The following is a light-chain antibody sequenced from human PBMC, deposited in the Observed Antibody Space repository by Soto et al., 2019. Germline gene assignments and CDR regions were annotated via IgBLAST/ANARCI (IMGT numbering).Light chain of an antibody. V-gene: IGKV3-15*01. CDR1: QSVSSN. CDR3: QQYNNWWT. Sequence: EIVMTQSPATLSVSPGERATLSCRASQSVSSNLAWYQQKPGQAPRLLIYGASTRATGIPARFSGSGSGTEVTLTIRSLQSEDLAVYYFQQYNNWWTFGQGTKVEIK. CDR2: GAS. J-gene: IGKJ1*01.